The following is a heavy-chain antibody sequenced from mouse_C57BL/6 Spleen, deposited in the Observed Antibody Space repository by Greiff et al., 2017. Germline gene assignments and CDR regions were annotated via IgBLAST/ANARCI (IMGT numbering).Heavy chain of an antibody. J-gene: IGHJ3*01. CDR2: IRLKSDNYAT. CDR1: GFTFSNYW. V-gene: IGHV6-3*01. CDR3: TGRGGTGFAY. Sequence: EVKLVESGGGLVQPGGSMKLSCVASGFTFSNYWMNWVRQSPEKGLEWVAQIRLKSDNYATHYAESVKGRFTISRDDSKISVYLQMNNLRAEDTGIYYCTGRGGTGFAYWGQGTLVTVSA. D-gene: IGHD4-1*01.